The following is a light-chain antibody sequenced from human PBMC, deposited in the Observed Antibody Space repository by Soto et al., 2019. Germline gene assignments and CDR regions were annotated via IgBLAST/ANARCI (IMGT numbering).Light chain of an antibody. CDR3: QQYNNWPPMYT. V-gene: IGKV3-15*01. CDR1: QSVSSN. J-gene: IGKJ2*01. CDR2: GAS. Sequence: EIVMTQSPATLSVSPGERATLSCRASQSVSSNLAWYQQKPGQAHSLLLYGASTRATGIPARFSGSGSGTEFTLTISSLQSEDFAVYYCQQYNNWPPMYTFGQGTKLEIK.